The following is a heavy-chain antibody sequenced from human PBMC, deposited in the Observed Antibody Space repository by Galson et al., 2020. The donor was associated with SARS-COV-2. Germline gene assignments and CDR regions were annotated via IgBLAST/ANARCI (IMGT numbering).Heavy chain of an antibody. J-gene: IGHJ4*02. CDR3: ARSGWDNPGGIDN. D-gene: IGHD6-19*01. CDR2: IYYSGST. Sequence: SETLSLTCTVSGGSISSYYWIWIRQPPGKGLEWTGYIYYSGSTNYNPSLKSRVTISIDTSKNLFSLKLSSVTAADTAVYYCARSGWDNPGGIDNWGQGSLVSVSS. CDR1: GGSISSYY. V-gene: IGHV4-59*08.